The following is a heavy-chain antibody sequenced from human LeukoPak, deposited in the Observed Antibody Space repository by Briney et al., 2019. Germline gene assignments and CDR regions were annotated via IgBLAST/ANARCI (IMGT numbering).Heavy chain of an antibody. J-gene: IGHJ3*02. Sequence: ASVKVSCKASGYTFTSYYMHWVRQAPGQGLAWMGIINPSGGSTSYAQKFQGRVTMTRDTSTSTVYMELSSLRSEDTAVYYCARGYPDFCGGDCYDAFDIWGQGTMVTVSS. V-gene: IGHV1-46*01. CDR1: GYTFTSYY. D-gene: IGHD2-21*02. CDR3: ARGYPDFCGGDCYDAFDI. CDR2: INPSGGST.